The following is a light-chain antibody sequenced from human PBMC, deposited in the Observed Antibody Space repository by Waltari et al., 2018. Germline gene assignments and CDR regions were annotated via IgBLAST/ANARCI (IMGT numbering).Light chain of an antibody. CDR2: AVS. CDR1: SSDVGNYKR. Sequence: QSALTQPASVSGSPGPSITISCTGTSSDVGNYKRVSWYQQHPGKAPKLMIYAVSKRPSGVSDRFSDSKSGDMASLTISGLQPEDEAEYFCSSYAGSSKGVFGGGTKVTVL. J-gene: IGLJ2*01. CDR3: SSYAGSSKGV. V-gene: IGLV2-23*02.